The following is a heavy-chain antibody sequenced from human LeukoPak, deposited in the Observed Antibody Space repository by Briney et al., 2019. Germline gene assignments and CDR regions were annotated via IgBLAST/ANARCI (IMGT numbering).Heavy chain of an antibody. D-gene: IGHD3-3*01. J-gene: IGHJ4*02. V-gene: IGHV1-2*02. CDR3: ARGGNTFFGVVDY. CDR1: GYTFTGYY. Sequence: GASVKVSCKASGYTFTGYYMHWVRQAPGQGLEWMGWINPNSGDSNYAQNFQGRVTMTRDTSITTAYMELRRLRSDDTAVYYCARGGNTFFGVVDYWGQGTRVTVPS. CDR2: INPNSGDS.